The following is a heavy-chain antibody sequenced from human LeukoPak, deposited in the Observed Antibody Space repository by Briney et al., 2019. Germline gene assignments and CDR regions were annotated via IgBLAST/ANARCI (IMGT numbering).Heavy chain of an antibody. CDR2: VWYDGSKR. J-gene: IGHJ4*02. V-gene: IGHV3-33*01. D-gene: IGHD3-10*01. CDR3: ARDGKGFGELLY. CDR1: GVTFSSFV. Sequence: GGSLRLSCAASGVTFSSFVMHWVRQAPGKGLEWVAIVWYDGSKRYYADSVKGRFTISRDDSKNTLYLQMNSLRAEDTAVYYCARDGKGFGELLYWGQGTLVTVSS.